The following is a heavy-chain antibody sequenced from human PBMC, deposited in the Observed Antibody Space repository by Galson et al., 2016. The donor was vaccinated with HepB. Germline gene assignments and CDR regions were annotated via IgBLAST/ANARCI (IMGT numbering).Heavy chain of an antibody. CDR3: VREHRFGVVNYMDV. CDR2: ISSNGGST. CDR1: GFTFSTYT. D-gene: IGHD3-3*01. Sequence: SLRLSCAASGFTFSTYTMNWVRQAPGKGLEYVSGISSNGGSTYYADSEKGRFTISRDNSKHMLYLQMSSLRAEDTAVYYCVREHRFGVVNYMDVWGKGTTVTVSS. J-gene: IGHJ6*03. V-gene: IGHV3-64D*06.